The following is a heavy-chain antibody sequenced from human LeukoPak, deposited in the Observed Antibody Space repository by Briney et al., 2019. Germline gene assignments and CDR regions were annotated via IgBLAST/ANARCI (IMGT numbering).Heavy chain of an antibody. V-gene: IGHV1-2*02. CDR2: INPNSGGT. CDR3: ARGGCSSTSCANWFDP. Sequence: ASVKVSCKASGYTFTSYYMHWVRQAPGQGLEWMGWINPNSGGTNYAQKFQGRVTMTRDTSISTAYMELSRLGSDDTAVYYCARGGCSSTSCANWFDPWGQGTLVTASS. CDR1: GYTFTSYY. D-gene: IGHD2-2*01. J-gene: IGHJ5*02.